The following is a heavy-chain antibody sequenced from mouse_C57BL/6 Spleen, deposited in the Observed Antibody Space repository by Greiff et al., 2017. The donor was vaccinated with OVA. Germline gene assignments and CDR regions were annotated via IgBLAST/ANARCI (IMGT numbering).Heavy chain of an antibody. V-gene: IGHV1-61*01. Sequence: QVQLQQPGAELVRPGSSVKLSCKASGYTFTSYWMDWVKQRPGQGLEWIGNIYPSDSETHYNQKFKDKATLTVDKSSSTAYMRLSSLTSEDSAVYYCARGSSGYYYAMDYWGQGTSVTVSS. CDR3: ARGSSGYYYAMDY. D-gene: IGHD3-2*02. CDR2: IYPSDSET. J-gene: IGHJ4*01. CDR1: GYTFTSYW.